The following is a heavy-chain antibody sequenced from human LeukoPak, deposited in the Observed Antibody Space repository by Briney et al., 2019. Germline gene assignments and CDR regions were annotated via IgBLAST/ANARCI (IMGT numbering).Heavy chain of an antibody. Sequence: GGSLRLSCAASGFTFISYAMSWVRQAPGKGLEWVSAISGSGGSTYYADSVKGRFTMSRDNSKNTLYLQMNSLRAEDTAVYYCAKDGTWIQLWLAYWGQGTLVTVSS. CDR3: AKDGTWIQLWLAY. CDR2: ISGSGGST. D-gene: IGHD5-18*01. J-gene: IGHJ4*02. V-gene: IGHV3-23*01. CDR1: GFTFISYA.